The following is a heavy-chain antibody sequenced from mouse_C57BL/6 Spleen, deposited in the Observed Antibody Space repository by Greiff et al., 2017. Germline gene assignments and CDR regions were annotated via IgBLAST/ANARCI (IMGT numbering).Heavy chain of an antibody. CDR2: IYPGSGNT. CDR1: GYTFTDYY. V-gene: IGHV1-76*01. CDR3: ARENPSDY. Sequence: VQLVESGAELVRPGASVKLSCKASGYTFTDYYINWVKQRPGQGLEWIARIYPGSGNTYYNEKFKGKATLTAEKSSSTAYMQLSSLTSEDSAVYFCARENPSDYWGQGTTLTVSS. J-gene: IGHJ2*01.